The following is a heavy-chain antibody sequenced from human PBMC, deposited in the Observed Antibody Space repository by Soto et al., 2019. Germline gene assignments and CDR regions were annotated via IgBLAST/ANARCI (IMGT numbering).Heavy chain of an antibody. J-gene: IGHJ4*02. CDR2: IRSKANNYAT. CDR3: TRGYGDYVRDY. V-gene: IGHV3-73*01. Sequence: EVQLVESGGGLVQPGESLKLSCAVSGFTFSGSAMHWVRQASGKGLEWVGRIRSKANNYATAYVASVKGRFTIPRDDSNNTAYLQMNSLKSEDTAVYYLTRGYGDYVRDYWGQGTLVTVSS. CDR1: GFTFSGSA. D-gene: IGHD4-17*01.